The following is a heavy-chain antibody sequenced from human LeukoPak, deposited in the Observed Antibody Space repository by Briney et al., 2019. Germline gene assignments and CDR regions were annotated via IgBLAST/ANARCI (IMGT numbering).Heavy chain of an antibody. D-gene: IGHD5-12*01. CDR1: GYTFTRYY. J-gene: IGHJ4*02. CDR3: ARAWLRLNPYFDY. CDR2: INPSGGST. V-gene: IGHV1-46*01. Sequence: ASVKVFCKASGYTFTRYYMHWVRQAPGQGLEWMGIINPSGGSTTYAQKFQGRVTMTRDTSISTSYMELSRLRSDDTAVYYCARAWLRLNPYFDYWGQGTLVTVSS.